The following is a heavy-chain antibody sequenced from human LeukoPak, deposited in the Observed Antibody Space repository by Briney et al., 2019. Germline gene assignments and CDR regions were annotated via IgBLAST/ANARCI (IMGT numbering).Heavy chain of an antibody. V-gene: IGHV3-53*01. CDR1: GFTVSSNY. D-gene: IGHD3-22*01. CDR2: IYSGGNT. Sequence: GGSLRLSCAASGFTVSSNYMSWVRQAPGKGLEWVSVIYSGGNTYYADSVRGRFTISRDNSKNTLYLQMNSLRAEDTAVYYCARDLYYYDSSGYLRWGQGTLVTVSS. CDR3: ARDLYYYDSSGYLR. J-gene: IGHJ4*02.